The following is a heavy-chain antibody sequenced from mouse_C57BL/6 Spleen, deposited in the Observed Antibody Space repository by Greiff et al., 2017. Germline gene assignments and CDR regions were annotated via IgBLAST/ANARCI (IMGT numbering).Heavy chain of an antibody. Sequence: DVMLVESGGGLVKPGGSLKLSCAASGFTFSSYAMSWVRQTPEKRLEWVATISDGGSYTYYPANVKGRFTISRDNAKNNLYLQMSHLKSEDTAMYYCARGYYGSSYVHFDYWGQGTTLTVSS. V-gene: IGHV5-4*03. CDR1: GFTFSSYA. CDR3: ARGYYGSSYVHFDY. D-gene: IGHD1-1*01. J-gene: IGHJ2*01. CDR2: ISDGGSYT.